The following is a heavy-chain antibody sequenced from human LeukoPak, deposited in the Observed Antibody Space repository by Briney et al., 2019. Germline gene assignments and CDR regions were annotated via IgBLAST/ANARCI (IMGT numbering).Heavy chain of an antibody. Sequence: AGGSLRLSCAASGFTFSSYAMHWVRQAPGKGLEWVAVISYDGSNKYYADSVKGRFTISRDNSKNTLYLQMNSLRAEDTAVYYCARDLVGAHWGWFDPWGQGTLVTVSS. CDR1: GFTFSSYA. D-gene: IGHD1-26*01. CDR2: ISYDGSNK. V-gene: IGHV3-30-3*01. CDR3: ARDLVGAHWGWFDP. J-gene: IGHJ5*02.